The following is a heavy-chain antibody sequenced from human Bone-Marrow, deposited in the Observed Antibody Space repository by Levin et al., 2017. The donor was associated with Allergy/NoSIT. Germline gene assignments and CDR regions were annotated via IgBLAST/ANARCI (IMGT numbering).Heavy chain of an antibody. D-gene: IGHD2-15*01. J-gene: IGHJ5*02. CDR3: AKGGEMFDP. CDR2: ITPMIDIV. Sequence: SVKVSCKASGGTFSTYTLSWVRQAPGQGLEWMGKITPMIDIVHYAQKLKGRVTITADKSTGTAYMELSSLRSEDTAIYYCAKGGEMFDPWGQGTLVTVSS. V-gene: IGHV1-69*02. CDR1: GGTFSTYT.